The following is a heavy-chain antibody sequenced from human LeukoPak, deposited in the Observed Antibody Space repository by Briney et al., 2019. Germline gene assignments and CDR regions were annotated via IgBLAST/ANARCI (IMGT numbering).Heavy chain of an antibody. J-gene: IGHJ4*02. V-gene: IGHV3-30*03. CDR2: ISYDGTNT. CDR3: ARGRYTGYESGYFDY. D-gene: IGHD5-12*01. Sequence: PGRSLRLSCAASGFTFSSYDMHWVRNAPGKGLEWVAAISYDGTNTYYTDSAKGRFTISRDNSKNTLYLQMDSLRGEDTAVYSCARGRYTGYESGYFDYWGQGILVTVSS. CDR1: GFTFSSYD.